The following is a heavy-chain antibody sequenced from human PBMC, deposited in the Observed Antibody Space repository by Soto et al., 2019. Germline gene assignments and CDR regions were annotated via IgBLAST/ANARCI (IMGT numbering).Heavy chain of an antibody. CDR1: GGSISSYY. CDR3: ARAGSPNSGYGGGYGMDV. V-gene: IGHV4-59*01. D-gene: IGHD5-12*01. CDR2: IYYSGST. Sequence: SETLSLTCTVSGGSISSYYWSWIRQPPGKGLEWIGYIYYSGSTNYNPSLKSRVTISVDTSKNQFSLKLSSVTAADAAVYYCARAGSPNSGYGGGYGMDVWGQGTTVTVSS. J-gene: IGHJ6*02.